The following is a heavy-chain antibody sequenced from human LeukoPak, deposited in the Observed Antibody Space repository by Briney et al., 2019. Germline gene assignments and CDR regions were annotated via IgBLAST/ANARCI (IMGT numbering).Heavy chain of an antibody. Sequence: PSQTLSLTCTVSGGSISSGDYYRSWIRQPPGKGLEWIGYIYYSGSTYYNPSLKSRVTISVDTSKNQFSLKLSSVTAADTAVYYCARLGGFDALDIWGQGTMVTVSS. CDR3: ARLGGFDALDI. V-gene: IGHV4-30-4*01. CDR2: IYYSGST. J-gene: IGHJ3*02. D-gene: IGHD5-12*01. CDR1: GGSISSGDYY.